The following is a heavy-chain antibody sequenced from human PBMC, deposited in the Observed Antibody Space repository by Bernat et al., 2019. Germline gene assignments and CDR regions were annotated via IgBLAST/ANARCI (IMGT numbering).Heavy chain of an antibody. Sequence: EVQLVESGGGLVKPGGSLRLSCAASGFTFSSYSMNWVRQAPGKGLEWVSSISSSSSYVYYADAVKGRFTISRDNAKNALYLQMNSLRAGDTAVYYCGRGLYTMVQGVISPWGQGTLVTVSS. CDR1: GFTFSSYS. D-gene: IGHD3-10*01. J-gene: IGHJ5*02. V-gene: IGHV3-21*01. CDR2: ISSSSSYV. CDR3: GRGLYTMVQGVISP.